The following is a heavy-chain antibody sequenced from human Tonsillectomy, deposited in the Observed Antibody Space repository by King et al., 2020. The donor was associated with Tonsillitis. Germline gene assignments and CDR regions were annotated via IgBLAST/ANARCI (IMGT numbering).Heavy chain of an antibody. J-gene: IGHJ4*02. CDR3: AKPRWIQLWLLMEY. CDR2: ISYDGSNK. Sequence: VQLVESGGGVVQPGRSLRLSCAASGFTFSSYGMHWVRQAPGKGLKWVAVISYDGSNKYYVDSVKGRFTISRDNSKNTLYLQMNSLRAEDTAVYYCAKPRWIQLWLLMEYWGQGTLVTVSS. CDR1: GFTFSSYG. D-gene: IGHD5-18*01. V-gene: IGHV3-30*18.